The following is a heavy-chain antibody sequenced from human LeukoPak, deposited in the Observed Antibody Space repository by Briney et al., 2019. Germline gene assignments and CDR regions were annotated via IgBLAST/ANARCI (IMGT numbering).Heavy chain of an antibody. CDR1: GGSFSGYY. Sequence: PSETLSLTCAVYGGSFSGYYWGWIRQPPGKGLEWIGEINHSGSTNYNPSLKSRVTISVDTSKNQFSLKLSSVTAADTAVYYCASDLMKMTTVTTGDYWGQGTLVTVSS. J-gene: IGHJ4*02. V-gene: IGHV4-34*01. CDR2: INHSGST. CDR3: ASDLMKMTTVTTGDY. D-gene: IGHD4-17*01.